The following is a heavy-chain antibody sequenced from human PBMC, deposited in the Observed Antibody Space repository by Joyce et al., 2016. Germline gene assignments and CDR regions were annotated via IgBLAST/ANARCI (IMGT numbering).Heavy chain of an antibody. CDR2: LSSSSSYI. D-gene: IGHD2-8*01. CDR3: ARSSYTNGIFDY. Sequence: EVQLVESGGGLVKPGGSLRLSCAASGFTFSSYSMSWVRQAPGKGVDWVSSLSSSSSYIKYTDSVKGRFTISRDNAKNSLYLQMNSLRVEDTAVYYCARSSYTNGIFDYWGQGTLVTVSS. J-gene: IGHJ4*02. CDR1: GFTFSSYS. V-gene: IGHV3-21*01.